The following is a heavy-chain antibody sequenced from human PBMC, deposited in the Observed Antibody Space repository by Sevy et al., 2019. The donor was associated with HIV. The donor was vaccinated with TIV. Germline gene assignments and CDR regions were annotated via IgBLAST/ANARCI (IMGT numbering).Heavy chain of an antibody. J-gene: IGHJ4*02. CDR1: GFTFSRYG. V-gene: IGHV3-30*02. D-gene: IGHD1-26*01. CDR2: IRYDGTNT. CDR3: AVGLLEPFDY. Sequence: GGSLRLSCEASGFTFSRYGMHWVRQAPGKGLEWVAFIRYDGTNTYYPDSVKGRITISRDNSKSTLYLQMGRLKTEDTAVYYCAVGLLEPFDYWGQGTLVTVSS.